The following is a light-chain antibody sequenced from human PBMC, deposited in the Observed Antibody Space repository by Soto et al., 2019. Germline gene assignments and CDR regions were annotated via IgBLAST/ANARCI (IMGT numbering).Light chain of an antibody. CDR3: QHYHNWLIT. J-gene: IGKJ5*01. CDR1: QSVSID. V-gene: IGKV3-15*01. CDR2: GAS. Sequence: EIVMTQSPATLSLSPGERATISCRASQSVSIDLAWYQQKHGQAPRLLIYGASARATDVPARFSGSGSGTDFTLTISSLQSEDFAVYYCQHYHNWLITFGQGTRLEIK.